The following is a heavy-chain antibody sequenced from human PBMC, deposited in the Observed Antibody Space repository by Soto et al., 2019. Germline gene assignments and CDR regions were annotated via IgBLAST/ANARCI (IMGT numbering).Heavy chain of an antibody. Sequence: QVQLQESGPGPVKPSETLSLTCTVSGGSVSSGNYYWSWIRQPPGKGLEWIGYIYYSGSTNCNPALKCRVPISVDKSTNLFSLKLSSVTAADTPLTRCAHITVVAGKDHFDYWGQGTLVTVSS. J-gene: IGHJ4*02. CDR3: AHITVVAGKDHFDY. V-gene: IGHV4-61*01. D-gene: IGHD2-15*01. CDR2: IYYSGST. CDR1: GGSVSSGNYY.